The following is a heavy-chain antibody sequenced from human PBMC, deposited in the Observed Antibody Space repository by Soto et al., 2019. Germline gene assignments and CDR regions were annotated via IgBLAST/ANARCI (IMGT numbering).Heavy chain of an antibody. CDR1: GFTFSSYA. CDR3: AKDITNLGRSDAFDI. D-gene: IGHD1-20*01. CDR2: ISGSGGST. Sequence: GGSLRLSCATSGFTFSSYAMSWVRQAPGKGLEWVSAISGSGGSTYYADSVKGRFTISRDNSKNTLYLQMNSLRAEDTAVYYCAKDITNLGRSDAFDIWGQGTMVTVSS. J-gene: IGHJ3*02. V-gene: IGHV3-23*01.